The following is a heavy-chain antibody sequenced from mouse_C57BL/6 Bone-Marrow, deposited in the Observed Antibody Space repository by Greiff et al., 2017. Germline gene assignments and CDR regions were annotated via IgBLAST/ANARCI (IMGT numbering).Heavy chain of an antibody. CDR3: ARGGGYAMDY. Sequence: QVQLQQPGAELVMPGASVKLSCKASGYTFTSYWMHWVKQRPGQGLEWIGEIDPSDSDTNYNPKFKGKATLTADKSSSTAYMQLSSLTSEDSAVYYGARGGGYAMDYWGQGTSVTVSS. V-gene: IGHV1-69*01. CDR1: GYTFTSYW. J-gene: IGHJ4*01. CDR2: IDPSDSDT.